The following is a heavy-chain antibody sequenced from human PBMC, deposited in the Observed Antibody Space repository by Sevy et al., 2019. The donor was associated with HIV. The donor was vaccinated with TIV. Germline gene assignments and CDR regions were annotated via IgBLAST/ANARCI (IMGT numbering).Heavy chain of an antibody. D-gene: IGHD1-1*01. CDR2: LKSKADGGTE. V-gene: IGHV3-49*04. CDR3: TRWKGLQSIFDY. J-gene: IGHJ4*02. Sequence: GGSLRLSCTTSGFTFGDYAMNWVRQAPGKGLEWVAFLKSKADGGTEDHAESVKGRFTISRDDSKSIAHLQMNDLTTEDTGVYYCTRWKGLQSIFDYWGQGALVTVSS. CDR1: GFTFGDYA.